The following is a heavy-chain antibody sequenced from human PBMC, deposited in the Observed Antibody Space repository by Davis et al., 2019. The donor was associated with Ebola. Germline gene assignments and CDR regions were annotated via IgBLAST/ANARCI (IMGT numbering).Heavy chain of an antibody. V-gene: IGHV1-46*01. D-gene: IGHD4-17*01. CDR1: GYTFTSYG. CDR2: INPSGGST. Sequence: AASVKVSCKASGYTFTSYGISWVRQAPGQGLECMGIINPSGGSTSYAQKFQGRVTMTRDTSTSTVYMELSSLRSEDTAVYYCASGVTVTGGYWGQGTLVTVSS. J-gene: IGHJ4*02. CDR3: ASGVTVTGGY.